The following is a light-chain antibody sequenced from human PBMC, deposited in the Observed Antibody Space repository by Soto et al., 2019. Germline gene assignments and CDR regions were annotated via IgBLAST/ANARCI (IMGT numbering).Light chain of an antibody. V-gene: IGKV3-15*01. Sequence: VISESRGALSIKQGESATPSCRASQSVSIHLAWYQQKPGQAPRLLIYDTSTRATGIPARFSGSGSGTDFTLAISSLQSEDFAVYYCQEYKTWPSITFAQ. CDR2: DTS. CDR3: QEYKTWPSIT. CDR1: QSVSIH. J-gene: IGKJ5*01.